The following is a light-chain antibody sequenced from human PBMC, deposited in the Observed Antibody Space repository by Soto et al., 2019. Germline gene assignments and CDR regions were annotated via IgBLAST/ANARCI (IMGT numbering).Light chain of an antibody. J-gene: IGKJ4*01. CDR3: QQYGSSPGT. Sequence: IVMTQSPATLSMSPGERANLSCRAGESVSINLAWYQQKPGQSPRLLVYDASARATGVPARFTGSGSGTEFTLTISSRQSEDFAVYYCQQYGSSPGTFGGGTKVDIK. V-gene: IGKV3-15*01. CDR2: DAS. CDR1: ESVSIN.